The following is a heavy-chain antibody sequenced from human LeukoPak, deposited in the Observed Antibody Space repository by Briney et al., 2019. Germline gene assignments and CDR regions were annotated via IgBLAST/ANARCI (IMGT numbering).Heavy chain of an antibody. CDR2: ISSGSSAI. D-gene: IGHD3-22*01. Sequence: GGSLRLSCEASGFTFTTYSMTWVRQAPGKGLEWVSIISSGSSAIFSADALKGRFTISRDDAKNLLYLDMNSLRSDDTAVYYCARVPGRTDYYDSSGYYGLHAFDIWGQGTMVTVSS. CDR1: GFTFTTYS. J-gene: IGHJ3*02. V-gene: IGHV3-21*04. CDR3: ARVPGRTDYYDSSGYYGLHAFDI.